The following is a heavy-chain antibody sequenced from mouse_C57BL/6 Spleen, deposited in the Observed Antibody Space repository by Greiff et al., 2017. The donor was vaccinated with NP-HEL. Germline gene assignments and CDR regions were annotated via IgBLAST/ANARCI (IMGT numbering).Heavy chain of an antibody. J-gene: IGHJ4*01. CDR3: ARRTAQAEAVDY. CDR1: GYTFTSYW. CDR2: IDPSDSET. V-gene: IGHV1-52*01. D-gene: IGHD3-2*02. Sequence: QVQLQQPGAELVRPGSSVKLSCKASGYTFTSYWMHWVKQRPIQGLEWIGNIDPSDSETHYNQKFKDTATLTVDKSASTAYMQRSSLTSEDSAVYYCARRTAQAEAVDYWGQGTSGTVSS.